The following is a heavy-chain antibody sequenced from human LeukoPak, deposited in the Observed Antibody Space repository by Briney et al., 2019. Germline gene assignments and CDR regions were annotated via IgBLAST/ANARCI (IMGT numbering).Heavy chain of an antibody. CDR1: GFTFSSYS. CDR3: ATRYYYGSGSYYNVPPLDY. Sequence: GTSLRLSCAASGFTFSSYSMHWGRQAPKNRLEWVAVISYDGSNKYYADSLKGRFTLSRDNTKNTLYLQMNSLRGEGTAVYYCATRYYYGSGSYYNVPPLDYWGQGTLVTVSS. J-gene: IGHJ4*02. V-gene: IGHV3-30*03. CDR2: ISYDGSNK. D-gene: IGHD3-10*01.